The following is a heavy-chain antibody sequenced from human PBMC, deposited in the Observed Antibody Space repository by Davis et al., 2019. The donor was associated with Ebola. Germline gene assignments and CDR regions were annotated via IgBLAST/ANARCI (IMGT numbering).Heavy chain of an antibody. J-gene: IGHJ4*02. CDR1: GGSISSGGYS. CDR2: IYHSGST. D-gene: IGHD3-22*01. V-gene: IGHV4-30-2*01. Sequence: MPSETLSLTCAVSGGSISSGGYSWSWIRQPPGKGLEWIGYIYHSGSTYYNPSLKSRVTISVDRSKNQFSLKLSSVTAADTAVYYCARQTYYYDSSGYYRWVFDYWGQGTLVTVSS. CDR3: ARQTYYYDSSGYYRWVFDY.